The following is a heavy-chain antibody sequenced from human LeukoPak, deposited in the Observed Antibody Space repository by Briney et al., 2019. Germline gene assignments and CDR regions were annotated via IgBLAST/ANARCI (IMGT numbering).Heavy chain of an antibody. J-gene: IGHJ5*02. CDR3: ARIGSKSSGWNNWFDP. Sequence: ASVKVSCKASGYTFTSDGISWVRQAPGQGLEWLGWISAYNGNTNYAQKLQGRVTMTTDTSTSTAYMELRSLRSDDTAVYYCARIGSKSSGWNNWFDPWGQGTLVTVSS. CDR2: ISAYNGNT. V-gene: IGHV1-18*01. CDR1: GYTFTSDG. D-gene: IGHD6-19*01.